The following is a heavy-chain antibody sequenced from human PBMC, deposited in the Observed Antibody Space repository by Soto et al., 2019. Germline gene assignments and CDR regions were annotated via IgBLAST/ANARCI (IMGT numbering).Heavy chain of an antibody. CDR3: AKDYRPSVVVVAATLLPYYYMDV. CDR1: GFTFSSYA. CDR2: ISGSGGST. J-gene: IGHJ6*03. V-gene: IGHV3-23*01. D-gene: IGHD2-15*01. Sequence: GGSLRLSCAASGFTFSSYAMSWVRQAPGKGLEWVSAISGSGGSTYYADSVKGRFTISRDNSKNTLYLQMNSLRAEDTAVYYCAKDYRPSVVVVAATLLPYYYMDVWGKGTTVTVSS.